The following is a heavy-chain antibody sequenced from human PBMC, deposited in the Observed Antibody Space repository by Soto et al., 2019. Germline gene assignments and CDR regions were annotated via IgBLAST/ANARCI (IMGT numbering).Heavy chain of an antibody. CDR1: GFTFSSYS. J-gene: IGHJ4*02. D-gene: IGHD6-19*01. V-gene: IGHV3-21*01. CDR2: ISSSSSYI. CDR3: ARDAYSSGWYAY. Sequence: SGGSLRLSCAASGFTFSSYSMNWVRQAPGKGLEWVSSISSSSSYIYYADSVKGRFTISRDNAKNSLYLQMNSLRAEDTAVYYCARDAYSSGWYAYWGQGTLVTVSS.